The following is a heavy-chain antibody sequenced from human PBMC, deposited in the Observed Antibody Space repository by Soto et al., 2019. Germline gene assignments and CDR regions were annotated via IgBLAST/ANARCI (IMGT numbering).Heavy chain of an antibody. V-gene: IGHV4-4*02. Sequence: QVQLQESGPGLVKPSGTLSLTCAVSGGSITRNNWWSWVRQSPGEGLEWIGEIYDSGSTNYNSSLKSRVTISMDKSKSQFSMKARAVTAAETSGYYCARARPGAYIAKTTIDFWGQGTLVTVSS. CDR1: GGSITRNNW. CDR3: ARARPGAYIAKTTIDF. CDR2: IYDSGST. J-gene: IGHJ4*02. D-gene: IGHD2-21*01.